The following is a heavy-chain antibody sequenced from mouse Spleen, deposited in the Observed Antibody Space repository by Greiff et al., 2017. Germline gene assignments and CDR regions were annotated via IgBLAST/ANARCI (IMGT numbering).Heavy chain of an antibody. Sequence: EVQVVESGPGLVKPSQSLSLTCSVTGYSISSGFYWNWIRQFPGNKLEWMGYISYDGSNNYNPSLKNRISITRDTSKNQFFLRLNSVTTEDTGTYYCARNWRIYDGYYGFAYWGQGTLVTVSA. V-gene: IGHV3-6*01. D-gene: IGHD2-3*01. CDR3: ARNWRIYDGYYGFAY. CDR1: GYSISSGFY. J-gene: IGHJ3*01. CDR2: ISYDGSN.